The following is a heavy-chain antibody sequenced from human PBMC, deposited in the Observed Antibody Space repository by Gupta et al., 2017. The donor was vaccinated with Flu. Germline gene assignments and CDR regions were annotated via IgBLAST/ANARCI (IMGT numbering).Heavy chain of an antibody. V-gene: IGHV1-69*06. CDR3: ASRRHSSGWKSLQSYDYERDV. CDR2: IIPTFGTA. D-gene: IGHD6-25*01. Sequence: YAISWVRQAPGQRPEWMGGIIPTFGTANYAQKFQDRVTITADKSTSVAYMEVNSLRSEDTAIYYCASRRHSSGWKSLQSYDYERDVWGQGTTVNVSS. CDR1: YA. J-gene: IGHJ6*02.